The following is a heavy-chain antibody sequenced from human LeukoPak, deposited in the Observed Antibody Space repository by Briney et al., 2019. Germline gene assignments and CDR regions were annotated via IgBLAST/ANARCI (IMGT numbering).Heavy chain of an antibody. CDR1: GFTFRSYW. J-gene: IGHJ4*02. CDR3: VRRNLFDY. V-gene: IGHV3-7*03. CDR2: ISQDGTKQ. Sequence: PGGSLRLSCAVSGFTFRSYWMSWLRQAPGKGLECAASISQDGTKQYYVDSVRGRFTISRDDAKNSVYLQMNNLRVQDTAVYYCVRRNLFDYWGQGTLATVSS.